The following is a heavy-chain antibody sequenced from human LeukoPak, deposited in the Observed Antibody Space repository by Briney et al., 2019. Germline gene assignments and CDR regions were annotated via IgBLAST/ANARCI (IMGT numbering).Heavy chain of an antibody. CDR3: AKVSSGYSYYIDY. V-gene: IGHV3-23*01. J-gene: IGHJ4*02. CDR1: GFTVSSNY. CDR2: ISGSGGST. D-gene: IGHD5-18*01. Sequence: GGSLRLSCAASGFTVSSNYMSWVRQAPGKGLEWVSVISGSGGSTYYADSVKGRFTISRDNSKNTLYLQMNSLRAEDTAVYYCAKVSSGYSYYIDYWGQGTLVTVSS.